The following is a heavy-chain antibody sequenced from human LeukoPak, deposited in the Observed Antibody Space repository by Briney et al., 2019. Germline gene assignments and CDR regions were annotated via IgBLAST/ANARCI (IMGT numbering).Heavy chain of an antibody. CDR3: ARLAAISGSDYPDD. CDR1: GGSFSAYY. D-gene: IGHD1-26*01. V-gene: IGHV4-34*01. Sequence: SETLSLTCAVYGGSFSAYYCSWIHQPPGKGLEWIGETSHRGSTNYDPSLKSRVTISVDTSKNQFSLKLSSVTAADTAVYYCARLAAISGSDYPDDWGQGTLVTVSS. CDR2: TSHRGST. J-gene: IGHJ4*02.